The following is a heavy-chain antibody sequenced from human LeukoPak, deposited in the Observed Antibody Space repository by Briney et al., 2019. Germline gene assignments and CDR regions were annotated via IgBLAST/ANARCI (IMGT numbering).Heavy chain of an antibody. V-gene: IGHV3-23*01. CDR3: AKDRRGGFIVVVLEN. D-gene: IGHD2-15*01. CDR2: ISGSGGST. Sequence: PGGSLRLSCAPSGITFTSYAMSWVRQAPGKGLEWVSTISGSGGSTYYADSVKGRFTISRDNSKNTLYLQMNSLRAEDTAVYYCAKDRRGGFIVVVLENWGQGTLVTVSS. J-gene: IGHJ4*02. CDR1: GITFTSYA.